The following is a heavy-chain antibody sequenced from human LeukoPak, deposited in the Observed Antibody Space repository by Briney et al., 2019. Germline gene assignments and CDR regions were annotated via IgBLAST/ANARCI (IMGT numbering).Heavy chain of an antibody. CDR2: ISGSGGST. D-gene: IGHD3-3*01. CDR3: AKAGFWSGYLVSGMDV. J-gene: IGHJ6*02. CDR1: GFTFSSYA. V-gene: IGHV3-23*01. Sequence: GGSLRLSCAASGFTFSSYAMSWVRRAPGKGLEWVSAISGSGGSTYYADSVEGRFTISRDNSKNTLYLQMNSLRAEDTAVYYCAKAGFWSGYLVSGMDVWGQGTTVTASS.